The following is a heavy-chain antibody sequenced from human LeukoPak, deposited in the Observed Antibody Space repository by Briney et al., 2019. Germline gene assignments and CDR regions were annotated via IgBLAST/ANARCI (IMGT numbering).Heavy chain of an antibody. D-gene: IGHD2-15*01. Sequence: QPGGSLRLSCAASGFSFSSYAVHWIRQAPGKGLEWVSVISGSGDSSYSADSVKGRFTISRDNSKNTLYLQMNSLRAEDTAVYYCAKEGGWEYCSGGSCPFDYWGQGTLVTVSS. J-gene: IGHJ4*02. CDR3: AKEGGWEYCSGGSCPFDY. CDR2: ISGSGDSS. CDR1: GFSFSSYA. V-gene: IGHV3-23*01.